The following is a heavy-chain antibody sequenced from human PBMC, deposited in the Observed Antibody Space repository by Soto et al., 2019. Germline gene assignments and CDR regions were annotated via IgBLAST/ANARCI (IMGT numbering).Heavy chain of an antibody. V-gene: IGHV1-3*01. Sequence: ASVKVSCKASGYTFTSYAMHWVRQAPGQRLEWMGWINAGNGNTKYSQKFQGRVTITRDTSASTAYMELSSLRSEDTAVYYCARGRSGPTLKTWIQLWFDESGWFGAWGEGTLVTVAS. J-gene: IGHJ5*02. CDR1: GYTFTSYA. D-gene: IGHD5-18*01. CDR3: ARGRSGPTLKTWIQLWFDESGWFGA. CDR2: INAGNGNT.